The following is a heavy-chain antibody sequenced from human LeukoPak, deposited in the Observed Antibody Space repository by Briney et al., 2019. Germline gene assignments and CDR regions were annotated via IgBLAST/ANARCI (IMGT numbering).Heavy chain of an antibody. D-gene: IGHD3-22*01. V-gene: IGHV3-53*01. CDR3: ARDSYDSSGYYQFDY. J-gene: IGHJ4*02. Sequence: GGSLRLSCVVSGFTFNRCWMNWVRQAPGKGLEWVSVIYSGGSTYYADSVKGRFTISRDNSKNTLYLQMNSLRAEDTAVCYCARDSYDSSGYYQFDYWGQGTLVTVSS. CDR1: GFTFNRCW. CDR2: IYSGGST.